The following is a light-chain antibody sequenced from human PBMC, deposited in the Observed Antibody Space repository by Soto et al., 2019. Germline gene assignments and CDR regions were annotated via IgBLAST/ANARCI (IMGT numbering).Light chain of an antibody. CDR1: QSISVW. J-gene: IGKJ5*01. CDR3: QHYNSYPIT. CDR2: KAS. Sequence: DIQMTQSPSTLSASVGDGVTITCRASQSISVWLAWYQQKPGKAPKLLIYKASTLEGGVPSRFSGSGSGTEFTLTISSLQPDDFATYYFQHYNSYPITFGHGTRLEMK. V-gene: IGKV1-5*03.